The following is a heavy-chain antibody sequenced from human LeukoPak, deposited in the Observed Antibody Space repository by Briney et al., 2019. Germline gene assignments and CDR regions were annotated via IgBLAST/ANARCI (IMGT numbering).Heavy chain of an antibody. CDR1: GFTFSSYS. CDR3: ARDLGPDAFDI. CDR2: ISSSSSTI. D-gene: IGHD7-27*01. V-gene: IGHV3-48*01. Sequence: PGGSLRLSCAASGFTFSSYSMNWVRQAPGKGLEWVSYISSSSSTIYYADSVKGRFTISRDNAKNSLYLQMNSLRAEDTAVYYCARDLGPDAFDIWGQGTMVTVSS. J-gene: IGHJ3*02.